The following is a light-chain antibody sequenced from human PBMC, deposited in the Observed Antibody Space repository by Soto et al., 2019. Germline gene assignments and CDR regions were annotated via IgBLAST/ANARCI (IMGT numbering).Light chain of an antibody. V-gene: IGKV1-5*03. CDR3: HQYNSYWT. J-gene: IGKJ1*01. CDR2: KAS. Sequence: DIQMTQSPSTLSASVGDRVTITCRAIQSISSWLSWYQQKPGKAPKLLIYKASSLESGVPSRFSGSGSGTEFTLTISSLQPDDFATYYCHQYNSYWTFGQGTKVEIK. CDR1: QSISSW.